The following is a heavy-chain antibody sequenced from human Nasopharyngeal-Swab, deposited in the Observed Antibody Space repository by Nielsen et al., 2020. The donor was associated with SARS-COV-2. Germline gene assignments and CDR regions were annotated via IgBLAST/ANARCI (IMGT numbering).Heavy chain of an antibody. CDR2: MNPNSGNT. D-gene: IGHD5-12*01. J-gene: IGHJ6*03. CDR3: ARGFIVATIFHYYYYMDV. CDR1: GYTFTIYD. V-gene: IGHV1-8*01. Sequence: ASVKVSCKASGYTFTIYDINWVRQATGQGLEWMGWMNPNSGNTGYAQKFQGRVTMTRNTSISTAYMELSSLRSEDTAVYYCARGFIVATIFHYYYYMDVWGKGTTVTVSS.